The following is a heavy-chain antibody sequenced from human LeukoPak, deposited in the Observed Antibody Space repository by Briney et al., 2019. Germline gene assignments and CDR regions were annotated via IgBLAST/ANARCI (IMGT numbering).Heavy chain of an antibody. D-gene: IGHD3-16*01. J-gene: IGHJ3*01. Sequence: SETLSLTCTVSGGSISSFYWNWIRQPPGKGLEWVGYVSYSGNTTYNPSLGSRVTISEDTSKNQFSLNLNSLTAADTAVYYCARGLPGRDAFDVWGQGTVVTVSS. CDR3: ARGLPGRDAFDV. V-gene: IGHV4-59*13. CDR2: VSYSGNT. CDR1: GGSISSFY.